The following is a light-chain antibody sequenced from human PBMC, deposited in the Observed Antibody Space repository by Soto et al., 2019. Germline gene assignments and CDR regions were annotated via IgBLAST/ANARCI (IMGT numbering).Light chain of an antibody. Sequence: QTVVTQEPSFSVSPGGTVTLTCGLNSGSVSPSYYPGWFQQTPGQAPRALIYTTNTSSSGVPDRFSGSILGNRAALTITGAEADDESAYYCVLYMGSGIWVFGGGTQLTVL. CDR1: SGSVSPSYY. CDR2: TTN. J-gene: IGLJ3*02. CDR3: VLYMGSGIWV. V-gene: IGLV8-61*01.